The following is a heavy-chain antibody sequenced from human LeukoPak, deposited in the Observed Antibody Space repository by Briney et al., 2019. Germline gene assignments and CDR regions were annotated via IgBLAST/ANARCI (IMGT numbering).Heavy chain of an antibody. Sequence: GSLRLSCAASGFRFDSYPMNWVRQPPGKGMEWLSNVRTRGDPTSYADSVRGRFTISRDNAKKSLFLRINSLRVEDTAVYFCVRDVDYAFDYWGQGVLVIVSS. V-gene: IGHV3-48*04. CDR2: VRTRGDPT. D-gene: IGHD4-17*01. CDR1: GFRFDSYP. CDR3: VRDVDYAFDY. J-gene: IGHJ4*02.